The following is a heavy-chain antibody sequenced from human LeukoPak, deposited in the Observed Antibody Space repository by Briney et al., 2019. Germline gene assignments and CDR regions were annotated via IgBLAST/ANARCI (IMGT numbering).Heavy chain of an antibody. J-gene: IGHJ5*02. Sequence: GGSLRLSCAASGFTFSIYEMNWVRQAPGKGLGWVSRINSDGINTSYEDSVKGRFTISRDNAKNTLNLQMNSLRAEDTAVYYCARDLGQYYDTSDNWFDPWGQGTLVTVSS. CDR3: ARDLGQYYDTSDNWFDP. D-gene: IGHD3-22*01. CDR1: GFTFSIYE. V-gene: IGHV3-74*01. CDR2: INSDGINT.